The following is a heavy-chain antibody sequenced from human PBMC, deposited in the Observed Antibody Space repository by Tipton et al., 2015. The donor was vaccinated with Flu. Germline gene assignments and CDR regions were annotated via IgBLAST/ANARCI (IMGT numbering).Heavy chain of an antibody. CDR3: ARAPIAEDYFDY. J-gene: IGHJ4*02. Sequence: TLSLTCTVSGGSISSISYYWGWIRQPPGKGLEWFGSIYYSGSTYYNPSLKSRVTISVDTSKNQFSLKLSSVTAADTAVYYCARAPIAEDYFDYWGQGTLVTVSS. CDR1: GGSISSISYY. V-gene: IGHV4-39*01. CDR2: IYYSGST. D-gene: IGHD6-13*01.